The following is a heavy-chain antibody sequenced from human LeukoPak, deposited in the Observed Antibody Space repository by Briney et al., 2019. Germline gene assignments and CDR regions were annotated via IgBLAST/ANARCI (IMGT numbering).Heavy chain of an antibody. Sequence: PSETLSLTCTVSGGSISSSSYYWGWIRQPPGKGLEWIGSIYYSGSTYYNPSLKSRVTISVDTSKNQFSLKLSSVTAADTAVYYCARRVLAVAGPNWFDPWGQGTLVTVSS. CDR3: ARRVLAVAGPNWFDP. D-gene: IGHD6-19*01. J-gene: IGHJ5*02. CDR1: GGSISSSSYY. CDR2: IYYSGST. V-gene: IGHV4-39*01.